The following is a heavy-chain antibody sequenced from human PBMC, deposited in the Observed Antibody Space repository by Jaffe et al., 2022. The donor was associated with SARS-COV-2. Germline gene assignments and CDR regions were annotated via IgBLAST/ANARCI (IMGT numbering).Heavy chain of an antibody. J-gene: IGHJ6*02. CDR1: GFTFSSYG. CDR3: AKDIAAAGPYYYGMDV. V-gene: IGHV3-30*18. D-gene: IGHD6-13*01. CDR2: ISYDGSNK. Sequence: QVQLVESGGGVVQPGRSLRLSCAASGFTFSSYGMHWVRQAPGKGLEWVAVISYDGSNKYYADSVKGRFTISRDNSKNTLYLQMNSLRAEDTAVYYCAKDIAAAGPYYYGMDVWGQGTTVTVSS.